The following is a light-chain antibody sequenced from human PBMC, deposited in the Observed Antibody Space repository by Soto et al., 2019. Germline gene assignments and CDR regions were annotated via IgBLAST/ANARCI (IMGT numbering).Light chain of an antibody. V-gene: IGKV1-5*03. CDR1: QSISSW. Sequence: DIQMTQSPSTLSASVGDRVTITCRASQSISSWLAWYQQKPGKAPKLLIYKASSLESGVPSRFSGSGSGTEFTLTISSLQPDDFATYYCQXYNRYRTSGQGTKVDIK. J-gene: IGKJ1*01. CDR3: QXYNRYRT. CDR2: KAS.